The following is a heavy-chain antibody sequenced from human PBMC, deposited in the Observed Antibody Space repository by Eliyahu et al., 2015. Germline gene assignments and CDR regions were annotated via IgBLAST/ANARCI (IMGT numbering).Heavy chain of an antibody. D-gene: IGHD5-12*01. V-gene: IGHV3-66*01. CDR2: IYSGGST. CDR3: ARAEGSGYDLDH. J-gene: IGHJ4*02. CDR1: GFTVSTNY. Sequence: EVQLVESGGGLVQPGGSLXLSCAASGFTVSTNYMSWVRQAPGKGLEWVSVIYSGGSTYYADSVKGRFPISRDNSKNTLYLQMNSLRDEDTAVYYCARAEGSGYDLDHWGQGTLVTVSS.